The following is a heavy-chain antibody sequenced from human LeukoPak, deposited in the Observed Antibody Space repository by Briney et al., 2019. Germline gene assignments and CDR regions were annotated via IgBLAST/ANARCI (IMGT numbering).Heavy chain of an antibody. J-gene: IGHJ4*02. CDR1: GFTFSRYS. V-gene: IGHV3-21*01. D-gene: IGHD2-2*01. CDR3: ARDPPLGYCSSSSCPHLDY. CDR2: ISSSSSFI. Sequence: PGGSLRLSRAASGFTFSRYSMNWVRQAPGKGLEWLSSISSSSSFIYYADSVKGRFTISRDNAKNSLYLQMNSLRAEDTAVYYCARDPPLGYCSSSSCPHLDYWGQGTLVTVSS.